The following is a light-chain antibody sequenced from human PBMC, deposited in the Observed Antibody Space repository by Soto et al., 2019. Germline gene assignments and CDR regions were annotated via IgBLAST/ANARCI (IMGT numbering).Light chain of an antibody. J-gene: IGKJ5*01. CDR2: KVS. V-gene: IGKV2-30*02. Sequence: DIVMTQSPVSLPVTLGQPGSISCRSSQSLVHSDGIAYFSWFQQRPGRSPRRLIYKVSNRDSGVPARFSGSGSGTDFALKISRVEAEDVGVYYCMQGTHWPITFGQGTRLEIK. CDR3: MQGTHWPIT. CDR1: QSLVHSDGIAY.